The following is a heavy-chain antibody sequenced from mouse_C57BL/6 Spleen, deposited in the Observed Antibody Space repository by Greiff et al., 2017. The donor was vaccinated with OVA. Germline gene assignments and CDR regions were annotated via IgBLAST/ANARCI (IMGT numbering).Heavy chain of an antibody. J-gene: IGHJ3*01. D-gene: IGHD1-1*01. CDR3: ERDIYYYGSSLPWFAY. V-gene: IGHV1-55*01. CDR1: GYTFTSYW. Sequence: VQLQQPGAELVKPGASVKMSCKASGYTFTSYWITWVKQRPGQGLEWIGDIYPGSGSTNYNEKFKSKATLTVATSSSTAYMQLSSVTSEDSAVYYCERDIYYYGSSLPWFAYWGQGTLVTVSA. CDR2: IYPGSGST.